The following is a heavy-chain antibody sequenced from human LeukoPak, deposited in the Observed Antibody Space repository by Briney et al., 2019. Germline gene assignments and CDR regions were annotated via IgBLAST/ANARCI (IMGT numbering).Heavy chain of an antibody. V-gene: IGHV1-8*01. J-gene: IGHJ3*02. Sequence: ASVKVSCKASGYTFTSYDINWVRQATGQGLEWMGWMNPNSGNTGYAQKFQGRVTMTRNTSISTAYMELSSLRSEDTAAYYCARALGYYYDSSGYRIWGQGTMVTVSS. CDR2: MNPNSGNT. CDR1: GYTFTSYD. D-gene: IGHD3-22*01. CDR3: ARALGYYYDSSGYRI.